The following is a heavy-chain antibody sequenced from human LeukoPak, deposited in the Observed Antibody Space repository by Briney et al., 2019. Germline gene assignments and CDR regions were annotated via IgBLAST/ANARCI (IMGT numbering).Heavy chain of an antibody. V-gene: IGHV1-18*01. Sequence: ASVKVSCKASGYTFTSYGISWVRQAPGQGLEWMGWISAYNGNTNYAQKLQGRVTMTTDTSTSTAYMELRSLRSDDTAVYYCARDGTDYDILTGYPTYYYYYGMDVWGQRTTVTVSS. CDR2: ISAYNGNT. CDR1: GYTFTSYG. J-gene: IGHJ6*02. CDR3: ARDGTDYDILTGYPTYYYYYGMDV. D-gene: IGHD3-9*01.